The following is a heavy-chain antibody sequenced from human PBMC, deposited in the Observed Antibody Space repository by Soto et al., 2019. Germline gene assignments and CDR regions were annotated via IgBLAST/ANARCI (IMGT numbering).Heavy chain of an antibody. V-gene: IGHV1-18*04. J-gene: IGHJ6*02. CDR2: INVYNGNI. Sequence: QVQLVQSGAEVKKPGASVKVSCKASGYTFTNYGISWVRQAPRQGLEWMGWINVYNGNINYAQNFQGRVTMTTDTSTSTAYMELRSLRSDDTAVYSCARKKDLYFGMDVWGQGTTVTVSS. CDR1: GYTFTNYG. CDR3: ARKKDLYFGMDV. D-gene: IGHD2-15*01.